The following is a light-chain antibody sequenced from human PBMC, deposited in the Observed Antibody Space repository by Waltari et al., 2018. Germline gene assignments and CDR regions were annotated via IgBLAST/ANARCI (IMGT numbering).Light chain of an antibody. CDR3: AAWDDSLNGIV. V-gene: IGLV1-44*01. CDR1: FPHIQSNT. J-gene: IGLJ2*01. Sequence: QSVLPQPPPASATPGQRVAVPCSGSFPHIQSNTLNWYQQLPGTAPKPLIYSDSQPPSGVPDRVSGSNSGTSASLSISGLQSEDEADYYCAAWDDSLNGIVFGGGTKLTVL. CDR2: SDS.